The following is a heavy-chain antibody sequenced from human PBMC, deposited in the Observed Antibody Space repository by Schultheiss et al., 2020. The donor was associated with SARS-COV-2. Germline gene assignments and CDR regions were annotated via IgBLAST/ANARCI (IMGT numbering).Heavy chain of an antibody. CDR3: ARVTTGKYNWFDP. V-gene: IGHV3-21*05. CDR1: GFTFSSYG. D-gene: IGHD1-1*01. Sequence: GGSLRLSCAASGFTFSSYGMHWVRQAPGKGLEWVSYISSSSSYTNYADSVKGRFTISRDNAKNSLYLQMNSLRAEDTAVYYCARVTTGKYNWFDPWGQGTLVTVSS. J-gene: IGHJ5*02. CDR2: ISSSSSYT.